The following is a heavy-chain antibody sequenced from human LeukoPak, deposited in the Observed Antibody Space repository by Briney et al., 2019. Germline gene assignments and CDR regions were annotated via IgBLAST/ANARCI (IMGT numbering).Heavy chain of an antibody. CDR3: AKGGRYCDSSGYYY. Sequence: GGSLRLSCAASGFTFSSYAMSWVRQAPGKGLEWVSAISGSGGSTYYADSVKGRFTISRDNSKNTLYLQMNSLRAEDTAVYYCAKGGRYCDSSGYYYWGQGTLVTVSS. D-gene: IGHD3-22*01. CDR2: ISGSGGST. CDR1: GFTFSSYA. V-gene: IGHV3-23*01. J-gene: IGHJ4*02.